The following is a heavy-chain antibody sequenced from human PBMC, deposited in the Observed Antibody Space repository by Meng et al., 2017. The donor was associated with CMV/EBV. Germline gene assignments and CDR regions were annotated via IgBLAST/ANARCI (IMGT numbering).Heavy chain of an antibody. Sequence: GGSLRPSCAASGFTFSSYAMSWGRQAPGKGLEWVSAISGSGGSTYYADSVKGRFTISRDNSKNPLYLQMNSLRAEDTAVYYCAKYALVVVPAAIPDYFDYWGQGTLVTVSS. V-gene: IGHV3-23*01. CDR2: ISGSGGST. J-gene: IGHJ4*02. D-gene: IGHD2-2*01. CDR3: AKYALVVVPAAIPDYFDY. CDR1: GFTFSSYA.